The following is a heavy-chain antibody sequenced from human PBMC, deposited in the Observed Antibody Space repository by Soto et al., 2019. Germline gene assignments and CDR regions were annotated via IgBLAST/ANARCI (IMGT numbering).Heavy chain of an antibody. D-gene: IGHD3-22*01. CDR3: AREGLYDSSGYYPDAFDI. J-gene: IGHJ3*02. CDR1: GYTFTGYY. Sequence: ASVKVSGKASGYTFTGYYMHWVRQAPGEGLEWMGWINPNSGGTNYAQKFQGWVTMTRDTSISTAYMELSRLRSDDTAVYYCAREGLYDSSGYYPDAFDIWGQGTMVTVSS. V-gene: IGHV1-2*04. CDR2: INPNSGGT.